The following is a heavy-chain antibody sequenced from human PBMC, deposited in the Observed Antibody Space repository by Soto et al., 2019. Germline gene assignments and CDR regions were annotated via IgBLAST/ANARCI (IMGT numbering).Heavy chain of an antibody. CDR2: IYYSGST. D-gene: IGHD3-22*01. Sequence: SETLSLTCTVSGGSVSSGSYYWSWIRQPPGKGLEWIGYIYYSGSTNYNPSLKSRVTISVDTSKNQFSLKLSSVTAADTAVYYCARGTTNDSSGYYYVGFDPWGQGTLGTVSS. CDR1: GGSVSSGSYY. CDR3: ARGTTNDSSGYYYVGFDP. V-gene: IGHV4-61*01. J-gene: IGHJ5*02.